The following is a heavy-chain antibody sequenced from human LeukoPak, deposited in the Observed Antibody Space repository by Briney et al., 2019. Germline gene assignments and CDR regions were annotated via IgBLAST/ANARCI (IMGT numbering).Heavy chain of an antibody. V-gene: IGHV3-23*01. CDR3: AGFYSSSWSSFNNWFDP. J-gene: IGHJ5*02. CDR2: ISGSGGST. CDR1: GFTFSSYA. D-gene: IGHD6-13*01. Sequence: GGSLRLSCAASGFTFSSYAMSWVRQAPGKGLEWVSAISGSGGSTYYADSVKGRFTISRDNAKNSLYLQMNSLRAEDTAVYYCAGFYSSSWSSFNNWFDPWGQGTLVTVSS.